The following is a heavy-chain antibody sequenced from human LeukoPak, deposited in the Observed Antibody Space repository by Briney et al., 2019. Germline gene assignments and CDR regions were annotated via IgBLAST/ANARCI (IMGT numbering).Heavy chain of an antibody. CDR1: GYTFTSYY. D-gene: IGHD3-3*01. J-gene: IGHJ3*02. Sequence: GASVKVSCKASGYTFTSYYMHWVRQAPGQGLEWMGIINPSGGSTSYAQKFQGRVTITADKSTSTAYMELSSLRSEDTAVYYCAREILSAFGIWGQGTMVTVSS. CDR3: AREILSAFGI. CDR2: INPSGGST. V-gene: IGHV1-46*01.